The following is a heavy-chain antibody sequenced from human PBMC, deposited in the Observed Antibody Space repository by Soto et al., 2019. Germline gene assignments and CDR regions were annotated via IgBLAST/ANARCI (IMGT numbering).Heavy chain of an antibody. J-gene: IGHJ4*02. Sequence: GGSLRLSCTASGLTFSRYWMHWVRQAPGKGLQWLAVISYDGNNKYYADSVEGRFTISRDNSKNTVYLQMNSLRLEDTAVYYCARGPSYSDSYFDHWGQGTLVTVSS. CDR3: ARGPSYSDSYFDH. D-gene: IGHD4-17*01. V-gene: IGHV3-30*03. CDR2: ISYDGNNK. CDR1: GLTFSRYW.